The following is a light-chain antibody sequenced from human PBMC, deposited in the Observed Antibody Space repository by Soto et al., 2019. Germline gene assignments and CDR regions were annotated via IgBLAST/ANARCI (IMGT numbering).Light chain of an antibody. CDR3: QQYNLYSGT. CDR1: QSISSW. Sequence: DIQMTQSPSTLSASVGDRVTITCRAGQSISSWLAWYQQKPGKAPKLLIYWASNLHSGVSSRFSGRGSGTDFSLTITSRKTDDSATYYCQQYNLYSGTFGQGTKVEIK. J-gene: IGKJ1*01. V-gene: IGKV1-5*03. CDR2: WAS.